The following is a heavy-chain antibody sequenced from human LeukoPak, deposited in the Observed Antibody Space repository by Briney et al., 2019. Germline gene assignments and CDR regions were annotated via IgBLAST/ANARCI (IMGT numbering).Heavy chain of an antibody. CDR3: AKQGRDWLRDYYYYMDV. D-gene: IGHD3-9*01. V-gene: IGHV3-23*01. CDR1: GFTFSSYG. Sequence: GGSLRLSCAASGFTFSSYGMSWVRQAPGKGLEWVSTIGGRGGSTYYADSVKGRFTISRDNSKNTLYLQMNSLRAEDTAVYYCAKQGRDWLRDYYYYMDVWGKGTTVTVSS. J-gene: IGHJ6*03. CDR2: IGGRGGST.